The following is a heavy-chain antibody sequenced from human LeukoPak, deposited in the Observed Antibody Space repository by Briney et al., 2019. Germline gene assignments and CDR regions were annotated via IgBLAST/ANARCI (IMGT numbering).Heavy chain of an antibody. V-gene: IGHV4-59*08. Sequence: SETLSLTCTVSGGSISSYYWSWIRQPPGKGLEWIGYIYYSGSTNYNPSLKSRVTISVDTSKNQFSLELSSVTAADTAVYYCALGYYDSSGSLFDYWGQGTLVTVSS. CDR1: GGSISSYY. D-gene: IGHD3-22*01. J-gene: IGHJ4*02. CDR2: IYYSGST. CDR3: ALGYYDSSGSLFDY.